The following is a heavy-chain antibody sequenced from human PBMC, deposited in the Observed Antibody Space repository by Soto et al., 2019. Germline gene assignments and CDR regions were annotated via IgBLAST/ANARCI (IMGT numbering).Heavy chain of an antibody. CDR1: GFTFSSYS. CDR3: ARVGSSTSDYYYGMDV. CDR2: ISSSSSYI. D-gene: IGHD2-2*01. Sequence: PGGSLRLSCAASGFTFSSYSMNWVRQAPGKGLEWVSSISSSSSYIYYADSVKGRFTISRDNAKNSLYLQMNSLRAEDTAVYYCARVGSSTSDYYYGMDVWGQGTTVTV. V-gene: IGHV3-21*01. J-gene: IGHJ6*02.